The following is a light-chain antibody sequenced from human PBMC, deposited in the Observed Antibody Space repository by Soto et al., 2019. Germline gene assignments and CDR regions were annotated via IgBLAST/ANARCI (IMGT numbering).Light chain of an antibody. CDR2: KAS. CDR1: QSISSW. J-gene: IGKJ1*01. V-gene: IGKV1-5*03. Sequence: DIQMTQSPSTLSASVLYRVTITCRSSQSISSWLAWYQQKPGKAPKLLIYKASSLESGVPSRFSGSGSGTEFTLTISSLQPDDFATYYCKQYNSYSKFGQGTKVDIK. CDR3: KQYNSYSK.